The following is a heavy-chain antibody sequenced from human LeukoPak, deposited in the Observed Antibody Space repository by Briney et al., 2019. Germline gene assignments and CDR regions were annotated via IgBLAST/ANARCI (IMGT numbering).Heavy chain of an antibody. V-gene: IGHV1-2*02. CDR3: ARAGILRYYDFWSGYQYYMDV. CDR2: INPNSGGT. J-gene: IGHJ6*03. D-gene: IGHD3-3*01. Sequence: ASVKVSCKTSGYTFTGYYMHWVRQAPGQGLEWMGWINPNSGGTNYAQKFQGRVTMTRDTSISTAYMELRSLRSDDTAVYYCARAGILRYYDFWSGYQYYMDVWGKGTTVTVSS. CDR1: GYTFTGYY.